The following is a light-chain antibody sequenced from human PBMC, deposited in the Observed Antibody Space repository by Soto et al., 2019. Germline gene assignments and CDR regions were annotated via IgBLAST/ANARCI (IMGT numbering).Light chain of an antibody. CDR1: QSVSSN. J-gene: IGKJ5*01. Sequence: EIVMTQSPATLSVSPGERATLSCRASQSVSSNLAWYQQKPGQAPRLLIYDVSTRATGVPARFSGTGSETDFTLTISGLQSDDSAVYFCQQYNNWPFSFGQGTRREIK. CDR3: QQYNNWPFS. CDR2: DVS. V-gene: IGKV3-15*01.